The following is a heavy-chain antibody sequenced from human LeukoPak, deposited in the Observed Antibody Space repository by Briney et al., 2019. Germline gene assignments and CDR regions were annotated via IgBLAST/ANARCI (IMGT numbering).Heavy chain of an antibody. D-gene: IGHD2-15*01. Sequence: GGSLRLSCAASGFTFSSYSMNWVRQAPGKGLEWVSYISSSSTIYYADSVKGRFTISRDNAKNSLYLQMNSLRAEDTAVYYCARDVGVVVAAQLDYWGQGTLVTVSS. J-gene: IGHJ4*02. V-gene: IGHV3-48*01. CDR1: GFTFSSYS. CDR2: ISSSSTI. CDR3: ARDVGVVVAAQLDY.